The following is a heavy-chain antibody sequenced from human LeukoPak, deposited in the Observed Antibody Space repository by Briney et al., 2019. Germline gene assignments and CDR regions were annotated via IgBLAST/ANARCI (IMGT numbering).Heavy chain of an antibody. CDR1: GFTFSSYA. Sequence: GGSLRLSCAASGFTFSSYAMHWVRQAPGKGLEWVAVISYDGSNKYYADSVKGRFTISRDNAKNSLYLQMNSLRAEDTAVYYCARDYGRHYFDYWGQGTLVTVSS. J-gene: IGHJ4*02. CDR2: ISYDGSNK. CDR3: ARDYGRHYFDY. V-gene: IGHV3-30-3*01. D-gene: IGHD4-17*01.